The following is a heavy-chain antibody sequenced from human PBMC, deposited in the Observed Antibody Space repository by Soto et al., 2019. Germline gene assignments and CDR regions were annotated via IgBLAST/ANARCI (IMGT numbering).Heavy chain of an antibody. J-gene: IGHJ6*02. CDR2: ISYDGSNK. CDR3: AKGGGGGSSSWYFHYYYGMDV. CDR1: GFTFSSYG. D-gene: IGHD6-13*01. Sequence: QVQLVESGGGVVQPGRSLRLSCAASGFTFSSYGMHWVRQAPGKGLEWVAVISYDGSNKYYADSVKGRFTISRDNSKNTLYLQMNRLRAEDTAVYYCAKGGGGGSSSWYFHYYYGMDVWGQGTTVTVSS. V-gene: IGHV3-30*18.